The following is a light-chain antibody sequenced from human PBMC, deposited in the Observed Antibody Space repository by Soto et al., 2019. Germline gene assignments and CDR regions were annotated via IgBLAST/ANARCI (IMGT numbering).Light chain of an antibody. Sequence: EIVLTQSQGTLSLSPGERATLSCRTSQSVSNNYLAWYQQRPGQAPRLLIYGVSNTATGIPDRFSGGGSGTDFTLTISRLEPEDFAMYYCQQYESSLFTFGQGTKLEI. CDR2: GVS. V-gene: IGKV3-20*01. J-gene: IGKJ2*01. CDR1: QSVSNNY. CDR3: QQYESSLFT.